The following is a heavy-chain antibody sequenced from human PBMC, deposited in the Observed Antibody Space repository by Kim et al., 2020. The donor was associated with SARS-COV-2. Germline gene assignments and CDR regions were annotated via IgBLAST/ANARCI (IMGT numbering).Heavy chain of an antibody. CDR2: ISAYNCNT. D-gene: IGHD3-10*01. J-gene: IGHJ4*02. CDR3: ARVGRAELWFGEXSXS. V-gene: IGHV1-18*04. CDR1: GYTFTSYG. Sequence: ASVKVSCKASGYTFTSYGISWVRQAPGQGLEWMGWISAYNCNTNYAQKLQGRVTMTTDTSTSTAYMELRSLRSDDTAVYYCARVGRAELWFGEXSXSWGQGTLVTVSS.